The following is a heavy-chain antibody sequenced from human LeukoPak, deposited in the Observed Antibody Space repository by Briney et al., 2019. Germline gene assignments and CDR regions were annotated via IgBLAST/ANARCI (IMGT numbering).Heavy chain of an antibody. J-gene: IGHJ4*02. CDR2: ISDSGGAT. V-gene: IGHV3-23*01. Sequence: PGGSLRLSCAASGFTFSNYAMSWVRQAPGKGLEWVSAISDSGGATNCADSVKGRFTISRDNSKNTLYLQMNSLRAEDTAAYYCAKRSCSGGSCNFDYWGQGTLVTVSS. CDR1: GFTFSNYA. D-gene: IGHD2-15*01. CDR3: AKRSCSGGSCNFDY.